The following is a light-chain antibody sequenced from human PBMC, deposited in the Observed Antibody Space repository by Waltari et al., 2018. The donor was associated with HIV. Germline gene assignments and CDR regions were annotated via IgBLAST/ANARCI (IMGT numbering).Light chain of an antibody. V-gene: IGKV1D-12*01. CDR1: QGIANW. J-gene: IGKJ5*01. CDR2: GAS. CDR3: QQTNSFPIT. Sequence: DLPLTQFPSSVSASVGARVTMTCRATQGIANWVAWYQRKPGRAPKLLIHGASILQEGVPSRFSGSGSGTVFTLTINTLHPEDFATYFCQQTNSFPITFGRGTRLDSK.